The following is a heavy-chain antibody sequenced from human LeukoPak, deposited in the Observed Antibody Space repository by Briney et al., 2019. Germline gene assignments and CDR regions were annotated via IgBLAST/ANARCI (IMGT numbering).Heavy chain of an antibody. V-gene: IGHV1-2*02. CDR2: INPNSGGT. Sequence: ASVKVSCKASGYTFTGYYMHWVRQAPGQGLEWMGWINPNSGGTNYAQKFQGRVTVTRDTSISTAYMELSRLRSDDTAVYYCARGGEQWLAARYYFDYWGQGTLVTVSS. J-gene: IGHJ4*02. CDR1: GYTFTGYY. D-gene: IGHD6-19*01. CDR3: ARGGEQWLAARYYFDY.